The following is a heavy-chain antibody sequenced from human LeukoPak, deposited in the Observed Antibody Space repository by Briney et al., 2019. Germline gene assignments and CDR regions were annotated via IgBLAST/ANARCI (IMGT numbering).Heavy chain of an antibody. J-gene: IGHJ4*02. CDR3: TTYPMVYAMNY. D-gene: IGHD2-8*01. V-gene: IGHV3-15*01. CDR2: IKSETDGGTT. Sequence: GGSLRLSCGASGFTFSNAWMSWVRQAPGKGLEWVGRIKSETDGGTTDYAAPVKGRFTISRDDSKNTLYLQMNSLKTEDTAIYYCTTYPMVYAMNYWGQGTLVTVSS. CDR1: GFTFSNAW.